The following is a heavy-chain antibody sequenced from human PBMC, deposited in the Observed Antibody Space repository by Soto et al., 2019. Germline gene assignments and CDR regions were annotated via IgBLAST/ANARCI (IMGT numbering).Heavy chain of an antibody. CDR2: IYYSGLT. Sequence: SETLSLTCTISGDSISTEGYYWSWIRQHPGKGLEWIGYIYYSGLTSYNPSLKSRVTISRATSKNQFYLKLSSVTAADTAVYYCARSRSYYVEDFQKWGQGTLVTVSS. V-gene: IGHV4-31*03. J-gene: IGHJ1*01. CDR3: ARSRSYYVEDFQK. D-gene: IGHD1-26*01. CDR1: GDSISTEGYY.